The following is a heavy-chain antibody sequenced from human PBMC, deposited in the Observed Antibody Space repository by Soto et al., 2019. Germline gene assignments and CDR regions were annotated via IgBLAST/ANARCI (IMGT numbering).Heavy chain of an antibody. Sequence: GAPGKGSCKGSGYTFSSYGIRWVGQAPGQGVEWMGWISAYNGNTNYAQKLQGRVTMTTDTSTSTAYMELRSLRSDDTAVYYCARDGGVIVTDYYYYYYMDVWGKGTTVTVSS. CDR3: ARDGGVIVTDYYYYYYMDV. D-gene: IGHD3-16*02. J-gene: IGHJ6*03. CDR2: ISAYNGNT. V-gene: IGHV1-18*01. CDR1: GYTFSSYG.